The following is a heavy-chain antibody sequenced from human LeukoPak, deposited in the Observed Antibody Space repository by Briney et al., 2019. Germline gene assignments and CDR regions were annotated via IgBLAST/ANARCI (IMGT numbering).Heavy chain of an antibody. CDR2: IDPNSGGT. J-gene: IGHJ4*02. V-gene: IGHV1-2*02. D-gene: IGHD3-22*01. CDR3: ARDLTYTYYYDSSGYYSLGY. CDR1: GYTFTGYY. Sequence: ASVKVSCKASGYTFTGYYMHWVRQAPGQGLEWMGWIDPNSGGTNYAQKFQGRVTMTRDTSISTAYMELSSLRSEDMAVYYCARDLTYTYYYDSSGYYSLGYWGQGTLVTVSS.